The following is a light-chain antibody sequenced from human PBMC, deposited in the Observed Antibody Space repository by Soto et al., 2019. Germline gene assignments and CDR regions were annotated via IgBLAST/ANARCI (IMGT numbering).Light chain of an antibody. V-gene: IGLV3-21*02. Sequence: SYELTQSPSVSVAPGQTVSITCGGYNIGSKSVHWYQQKPGQAPVLVVYDDTDRPSGIPERFSGSNSGNTATLTISRVEAGDEADYYCQVWDSSSDHWVFGGGTQLTVL. J-gene: IGLJ3*02. CDR3: QVWDSSSDHWV. CDR1: NIGSKS. CDR2: DDT.